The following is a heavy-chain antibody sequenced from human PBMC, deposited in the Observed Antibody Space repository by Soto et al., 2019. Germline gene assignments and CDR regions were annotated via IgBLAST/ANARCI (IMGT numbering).Heavy chain of an antibody. J-gene: IGHJ4*02. D-gene: IGHD1-1*01. CDR1: GGSISTVGHY. CDR2: IYHTGST. Sequence: SETLSLTCSVSGGSISTVGHYWTWIRQPPGKGPEWIGSIYHTGSTYYSKSLRSRLTMSVDTSKSQFSLRLSSVTAADTAVYYCARATGTLRSRNCDYWGQGSLVTVSS. CDR3: ARATGTLRSRNCDY. V-gene: IGHV4-31*03.